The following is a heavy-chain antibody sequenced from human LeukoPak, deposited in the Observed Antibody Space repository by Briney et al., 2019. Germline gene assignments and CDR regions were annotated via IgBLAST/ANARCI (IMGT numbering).Heavy chain of an antibody. J-gene: IGHJ3*02. Sequence: PGGSLRLSCAASGLTFSNAWMSWVRQAPGKGLEWVGRIKSKTDGGTTDYGAPVKGRFIISRDDSKNTLYLQMNGLKIEDSAVYYCITDPGEWEPIWGQGTMVTVSS. CDR2: IKSKTDGGTT. CDR3: ITDPGEWEPI. CDR1: GLTFSNAW. V-gene: IGHV3-15*01. D-gene: IGHD1-26*01.